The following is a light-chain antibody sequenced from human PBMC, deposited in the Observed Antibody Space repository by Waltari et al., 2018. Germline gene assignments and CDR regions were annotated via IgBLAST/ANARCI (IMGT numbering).Light chain of an antibody. CDR3: QQFYSTPPT. Sequence: EIVMTQSPATLSVSPGERATLSCRASQSVSSNLAWYQQKPGQAPRLLIYGASTRATGIPARFSGSGSGTEFTLTISSLQAEDVAVYFCQQFYSTPPTFGQGTKLEIK. CDR2: GAS. J-gene: IGKJ1*01. V-gene: IGKV3-15*01. CDR1: QSVSSN.